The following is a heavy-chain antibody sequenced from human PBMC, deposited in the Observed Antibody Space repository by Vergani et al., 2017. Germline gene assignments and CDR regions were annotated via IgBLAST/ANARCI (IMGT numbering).Heavy chain of an antibody. CDR1: GFTFSSYG. CDR3: ANTRFLEWSTFDY. CDR2: ISYDGSNK. J-gene: IGHJ4*02. Sequence: QVQLVESGGGVVQPGRSLRLSCAASGFTFSSYGMHWVRQAPGKGLEWVAVISYDGSNKYYADSVKGRFTISRDNSKNTLYLQMNSLRAEDTAVYYCANTRFLEWSTFDYWGQGTLVTVSS. V-gene: IGHV3-30*18. D-gene: IGHD3-3*01.